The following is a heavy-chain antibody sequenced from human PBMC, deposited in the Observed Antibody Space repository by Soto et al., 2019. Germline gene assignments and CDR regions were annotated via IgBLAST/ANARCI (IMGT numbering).Heavy chain of an antibody. CDR1: GYTFTSYA. Sequence: QVQRVQSGAEVKKPGASVKVSCKASGYTFTSYAMHWVHQAPGQRLEWMGWINAGNGNTKYSQKFQGRVTITRDTSASTAYMELSSLRSEYTAVYYCARGGYSSSWYIHFDYWGQGTLVTVSS. CDR3: ARGGYSSSWYIHFDY. J-gene: IGHJ4*02. D-gene: IGHD6-13*01. V-gene: IGHV1-3*01. CDR2: INAGNGNT.